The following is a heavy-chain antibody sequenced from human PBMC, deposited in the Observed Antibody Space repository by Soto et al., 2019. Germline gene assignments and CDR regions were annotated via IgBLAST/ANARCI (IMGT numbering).Heavy chain of an antibody. CDR3: AKDRKVGATTYYYDMDV. CDR2: ISHDGSNK. D-gene: IGHD1-26*01. Sequence: PGGSLRLSCAASGFTFSSYGMHWVRQAPGKGLEWVAAISHDGSNKYYADSVKARFTISRDNSKNTLYLEMNSLRAEDTAVYYCAKDRKVGATTYYYDMDVWGQGTTVTVS. CDR1: GFTFSSYG. J-gene: IGHJ6*02. V-gene: IGHV3-30*18.